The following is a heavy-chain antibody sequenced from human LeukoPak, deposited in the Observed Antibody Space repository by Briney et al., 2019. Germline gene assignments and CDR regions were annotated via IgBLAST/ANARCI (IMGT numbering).Heavy chain of an antibody. V-gene: IGHV3-11*04. J-gene: IGHJ4*02. Sequence: GGSLRLSCEASGFSFSDTYMSWLRQAPGKGLEWISYITTSGSTTYYADSVKGRFTISRDNAKNSLYLQMNSLRAEDTAVYYCARAYVRGVGFDYWGQGTLVTVSS. CDR1: GFSFSDTY. CDR3: ARAYVRGVGFDY. D-gene: IGHD3-10*02. CDR2: ITTSGSTT.